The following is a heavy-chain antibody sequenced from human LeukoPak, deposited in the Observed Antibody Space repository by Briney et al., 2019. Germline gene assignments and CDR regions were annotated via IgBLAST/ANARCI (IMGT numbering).Heavy chain of an antibody. CDR3: ARDDAVY. CDR2: IKQDGSEK. CDR1: GFTFISYA. J-gene: IGHJ4*02. Sequence: GGSLRLSCAASGFTFISYAMSWVRQAPGKGLEWVANIKQDGSEKYYVDSVKGRFTISRDNAKNSLYLQMNSLRAEDTAVYYCARDDAVYWGQGTLVTVSS. V-gene: IGHV3-7*03.